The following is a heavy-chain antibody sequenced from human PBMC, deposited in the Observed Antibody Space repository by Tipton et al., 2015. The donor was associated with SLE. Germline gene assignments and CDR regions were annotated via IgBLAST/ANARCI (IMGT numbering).Heavy chain of an antibody. J-gene: IGHJ4*02. CDR2: IYYSGST. Sequence: TLSLTCTVSGGPISSGGYYWSWIRQHPGKGLEWIGYIYYSGSTNYNPSLKSRVTISVDTSKNQFSLKLSSVTAADTAVYYCARGWGGWPYYFDYGGQGTLVTVSS. V-gene: IGHV4-61*08. CDR3: ARGWGGWPYYFDY. D-gene: IGHD6-19*01. CDR1: GGPISSGGYY.